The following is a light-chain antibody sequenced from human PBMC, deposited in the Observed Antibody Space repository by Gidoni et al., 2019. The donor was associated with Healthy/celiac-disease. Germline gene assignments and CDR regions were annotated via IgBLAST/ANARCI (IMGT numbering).Light chain of an antibody. CDR2: DAS. Sequence: DIQMTQSPSSLSASVGDRVTITCQASQDISNYLNWYQQKPGKAPKLLIYDASHLETGVPSRFSGSGSGTDFTFTISSLQPEDIATYYCQQYDNRPITFGQGTRLEIK. CDR1: QDISNY. V-gene: IGKV1-33*01. J-gene: IGKJ5*01. CDR3: QQYDNRPIT.